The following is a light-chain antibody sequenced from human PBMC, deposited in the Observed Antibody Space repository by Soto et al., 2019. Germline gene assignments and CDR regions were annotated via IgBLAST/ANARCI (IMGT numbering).Light chain of an antibody. CDR2: GAS. Sequence: EIVLTQSPGTLSLSPGERATLSCRASQSVSSRYLAWYQQKPGQAPRLLIYGASSRATGIPDRFSGSGSGTDXXXXXXXXXXXXFXVYYCQQYGSSGYTFGQGTKLEIK. J-gene: IGKJ2*01. CDR1: QSVSSRY. CDR3: QQYGSSGYT. V-gene: IGKV3-20*01.